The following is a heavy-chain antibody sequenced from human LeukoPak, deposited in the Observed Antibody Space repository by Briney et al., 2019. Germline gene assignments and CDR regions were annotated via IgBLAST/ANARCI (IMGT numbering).Heavy chain of an antibody. Sequence: SQSLSLTCAISGDSVSSNSAAWDWIRQSTSRGLEWLGRTYYRSKWYNDYAVSVKSRITINPDTSKNQFSLPLNSVTPEDTAVYYCARDAGGYSYGGAVNWFDPWGQGTLVSVSS. J-gene: IGHJ5*02. V-gene: IGHV6-1*01. CDR1: GDSVSSNSAA. D-gene: IGHD5-18*01. CDR2: TYYRSKWYN. CDR3: ARDAGGYSYGGAVNWFDP.